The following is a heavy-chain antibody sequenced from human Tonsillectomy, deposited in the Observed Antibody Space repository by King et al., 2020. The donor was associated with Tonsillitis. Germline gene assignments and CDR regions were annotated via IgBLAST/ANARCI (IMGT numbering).Heavy chain of an antibody. CDR1: GASISTYY. V-gene: IGHV4-59*01. J-gene: IGHJ3*02. Sequence: VQLQESGPGLVKPSETLSLTCTVSGASISTYYWSWIRPPPGKGLEWIGYIYYSGTTNYNPSLKSRVTISVDTSKNQFSLKLSSMTAADTAVYYCARGIGGSSGWYDAFDIWGQGTMVTVSS. D-gene: IGHD6-19*01. CDR3: ARGIGGSSGWYDAFDI. CDR2: IYYSGTT.